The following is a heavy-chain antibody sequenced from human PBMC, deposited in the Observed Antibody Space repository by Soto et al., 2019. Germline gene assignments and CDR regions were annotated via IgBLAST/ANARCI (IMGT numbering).Heavy chain of an antibody. CDR2: FHYDGST. Sequence: QLQLQESGPGLVKPSETLSLTCTVSGDSISNSPYYWGWIRQPPGKGLEWLGSFHYDGSTSYNPSRTSRVTISVDTSQNQFSLNMKSVTAADTAVYYCARQTGGSWGQGTLVTVSS. J-gene: IGHJ5*02. CDR3: ARQTGGS. V-gene: IGHV4-39*01. CDR1: GDSISNSPYY. D-gene: IGHD3-10*01.